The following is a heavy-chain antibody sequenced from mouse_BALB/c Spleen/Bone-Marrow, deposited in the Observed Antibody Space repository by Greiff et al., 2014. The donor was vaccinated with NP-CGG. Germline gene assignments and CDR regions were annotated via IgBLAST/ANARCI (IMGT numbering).Heavy chain of an antibody. CDR1: GYTFSTYW. D-gene: IGHD2-14*01. CDR3: ARYEVRRVFDY. CDR2: ILPGSGTT. V-gene: IGHV1-9*01. Sequence: VQLQQSGAELMKPGASVKISCKATGYTFSTYWIEWVKQRPGHGLEWIGEILPGSGTTNYNEKLKGRATFTADTSSNTAYMQLSGLTSEDSAVYYCARYEVRRVFDYWGHGTTLTVSS. J-gene: IGHJ2*01.